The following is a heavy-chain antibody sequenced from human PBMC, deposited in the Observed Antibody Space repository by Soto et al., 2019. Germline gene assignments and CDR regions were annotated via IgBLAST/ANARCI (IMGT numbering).Heavy chain of an antibody. CDR1: GYTFTSYA. J-gene: IGHJ5*02. CDR2: INAGNGNT. Sequence: QVRLVQSGAEVKKPGASVKVSCKASGYTFTSYAMHWVRQAPGQRLEWMGWINAGNGNTKYSQKFQGRVTITRDTSASTAYMELSSLRSEDTAVYYCAREDTMVRGVRYNWLDPWCQGTLVTVSS. V-gene: IGHV1-3*01. D-gene: IGHD3-10*01. CDR3: AREDTMVRGVRYNWLDP.